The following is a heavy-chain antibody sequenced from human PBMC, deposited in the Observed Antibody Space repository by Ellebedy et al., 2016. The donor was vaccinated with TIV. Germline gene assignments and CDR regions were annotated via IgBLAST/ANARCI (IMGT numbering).Heavy chain of an antibody. J-gene: IGHJ4*02. CDR1: GFTFSSYA. CDR3: AKDSGDYYDSSGYYI. D-gene: IGHD3-22*01. V-gene: IGHV3-23*01. Sequence: GESLKISCAASGFTFSSYAMSWVRQAPGKGLEWVSAISGSGGSTYYADSVKGRFTISRDNSKNTLYLQMNSLRAEDTAVYYCAKDSGDYYDSSGYYIWGQGTLVTVSS. CDR2: ISGSGGST.